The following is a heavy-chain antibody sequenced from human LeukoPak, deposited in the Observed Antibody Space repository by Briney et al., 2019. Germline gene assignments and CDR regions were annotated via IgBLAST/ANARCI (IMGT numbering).Heavy chain of an antibody. CDR3: ARDVVTVTKGFDI. CDR2: ISYIGST. V-gene: IGHV4-59*11. D-gene: IGHD4-17*01. Sequence: PSETLSLTCAVSTDSFSSHYWTWIRQPPGKGLEWIGYISYIGSTNYNPSLKSRVTISIDTSKNQFSLRLSSVTAADTVVYYCARDVVTVTKGFDIWGQGTMVSVSS. J-gene: IGHJ3*02. CDR1: TDSFSSHY.